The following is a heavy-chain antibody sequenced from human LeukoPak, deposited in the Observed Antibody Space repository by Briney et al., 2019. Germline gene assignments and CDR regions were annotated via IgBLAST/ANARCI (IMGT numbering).Heavy chain of an antibody. D-gene: IGHD2-2*01. Sequence: ASVKVSCKASGYTFTSYDINWVRQATGQGLEWMGWMNPNSGNTGYAQKFQGRVTMTRNTSISTAYMELSSLRSEDTVVYYCASGHQLLLVYYYYYMDVWGKGTTVTVSS. J-gene: IGHJ6*03. CDR3: ASGHQLLLVYYYYYMDV. CDR2: MNPNSGNT. CDR1: GYTFTSYD. V-gene: IGHV1-8*01.